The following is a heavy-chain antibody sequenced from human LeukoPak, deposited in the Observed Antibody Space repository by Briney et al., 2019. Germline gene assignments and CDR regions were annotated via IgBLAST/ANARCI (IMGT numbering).Heavy chain of an antibody. CDR2: IRGDGSLK. J-gene: IGHJ4*02. CDR3: ARRFRD. Sequence: GGSLRLSCVGSGLTFNGFEMNWVRQAPGKGLERVAYIRGDGSLKAYAESVKGRFTISRDDARNSVSLQMDSLRVEDTAVYYCARRFRDWGQGIPVTVSS. V-gene: IGHV3-48*03. D-gene: IGHD5-24*01. CDR1: GLTFNGFE.